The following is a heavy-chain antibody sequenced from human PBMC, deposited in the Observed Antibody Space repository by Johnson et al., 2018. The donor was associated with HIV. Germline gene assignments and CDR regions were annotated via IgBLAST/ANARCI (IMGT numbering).Heavy chain of an antibody. V-gene: IGHV3-30*02. J-gene: IGHJ3*01. Sequence: QVQLVESGGGVVQPGGSLRLSCEASGFTFSNYAMNWVRQAPGKGLEWVAFIRYDGSNKYYADSVKGRFTISRDNSKNTLYLQMNSLRAEDTAVYYCAREGNWNPTYGFDVWGQGTIATVSS. CDR3: AREGNWNPTYGFDV. CDR1: GFTFSNYA. CDR2: IRYDGSNK. D-gene: IGHD1-1*01.